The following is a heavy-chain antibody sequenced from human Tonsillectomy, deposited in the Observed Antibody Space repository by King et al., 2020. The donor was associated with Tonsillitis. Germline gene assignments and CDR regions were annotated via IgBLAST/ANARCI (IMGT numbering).Heavy chain of an antibody. CDR2: ISYDGSYK. J-gene: IGHJ4*02. V-gene: IGHV3-30*18. Sequence: VQLVESGGGVVQPGRSLRLSCAASGFTFSSFGMHWVRQAPGKGLEWVAVISYDGSYKYYTDSVKGRFAISRDNSKNTLYLQMNSLRADDTAVYYCAKESYTAGGFDHWGQGTLVPVSS. CDR1: GFTFSSFG. CDR3: AKESYTAGGFDH. D-gene: IGHD5-18*01.